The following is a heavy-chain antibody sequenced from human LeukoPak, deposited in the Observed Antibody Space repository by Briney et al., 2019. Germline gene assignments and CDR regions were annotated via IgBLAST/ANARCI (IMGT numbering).Heavy chain of an antibody. CDR3: AKGGWLEY. Sequence: GGSLRLSCAASGFTFSDFWMTWVRQAPGKGLEWVSALSASGAITYYADSVKGRFTISRDDSKSTLYLQLNSLRAEDTAVYFCAKGGWLEYWGQGTLVTVSS. V-gene: IGHV3-23*01. CDR1: GFTFSDFW. CDR2: LSASGAIT. J-gene: IGHJ4*02. D-gene: IGHD6-19*01.